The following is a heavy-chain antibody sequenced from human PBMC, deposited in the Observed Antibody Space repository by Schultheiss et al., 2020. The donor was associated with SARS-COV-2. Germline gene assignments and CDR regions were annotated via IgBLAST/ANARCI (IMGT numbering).Heavy chain of an antibody. D-gene: IGHD3-10*01. CDR3: AREWGGENSEDAFDI. CDR2: IYSGGST. CDR1: GFTVSSNY. J-gene: IGHJ3*02. V-gene: IGHV3-53*01. Sequence: GSLRLSCAASGFTVSSNYMSWVRQAPGKGLEWVSVIYSGGSTYYADSVKGRFTISRDNSKNTLYLQMNSLRAEDTAVYYCAREWGGENSEDAFDIWGQGTMVTVSS.